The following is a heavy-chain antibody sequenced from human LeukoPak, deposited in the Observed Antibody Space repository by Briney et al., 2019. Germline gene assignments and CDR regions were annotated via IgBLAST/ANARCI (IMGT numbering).Heavy chain of an antibody. V-gene: IGHV3-74*01. CDR1: GFTFSHYW. D-gene: IGHD1-26*01. J-gene: IGHJ4*02. CDR2: TNTDGSST. Sequence: GGSLRLSCEASGFTFSHYWMHWVRQAPGKGLVWVSRTNTDGSSTSYMDSAKGRFTISRDNSKNTLYLQMNSLRAEDTAVYYCAKAPPFDTRFDYWGQGTLVTVSS. CDR3: AKAPPFDTRFDY.